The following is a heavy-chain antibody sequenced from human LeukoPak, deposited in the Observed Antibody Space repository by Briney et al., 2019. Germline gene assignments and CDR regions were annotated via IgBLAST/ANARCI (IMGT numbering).Heavy chain of an antibody. CDR2: ISGSSSYI. Sequence: PGRSLRLSCAASGFTFRSYSMNWVRQAPGKGLEWVSSISGSSSYIYYADSLKGRFTISRDNAKNSLYLQVNSLRAEDTAVYYCATDRSSGYLVPDAFDIWGQGTMVTVPS. V-gene: IGHV3-21*01. J-gene: IGHJ3*02. CDR3: ATDRSSGYLVPDAFDI. CDR1: GFTFRSYS. D-gene: IGHD6-19*01.